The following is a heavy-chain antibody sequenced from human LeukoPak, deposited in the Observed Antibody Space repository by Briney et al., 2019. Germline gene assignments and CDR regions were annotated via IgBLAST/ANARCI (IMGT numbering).Heavy chain of an antibody. J-gene: IGHJ4*02. CDR3: ARMHVAANDY. Sequence: SETLSLTCTVSGGSISSSSYYWGWIRQPPGKGLEWIGSIYYSGSTYYNPSLKSRVTISVDTSKNQFSLQLSSVTPEDTAVYYCARMHVAANDYWGQGTLVTVSS. CDR1: GGSISSSSYY. V-gene: IGHV4-39*07. D-gene: IGHD6-13*01. CDR2: IYYSGST.